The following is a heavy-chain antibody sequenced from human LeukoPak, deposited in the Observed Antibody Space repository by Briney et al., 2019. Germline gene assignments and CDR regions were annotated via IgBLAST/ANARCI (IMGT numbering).Heavy chain of an antibody. CDR1: GFTFSSYW. D-gene: IGHD1-26*01. Sequence: PGGSLRLSCAASGFTFSSYWMSWVRQAPGKGLEWVAVIWYDGSNKYYADSVKGRLTISRDNSKNTLYLQMNSLRAEGTAVYYCARDSGMVGPQHPFDPWGQGTLVTVSS. V-gene: IGHV3-33*08. CDR3: ARDSGMVGPQHPFDP. J-gene: IGHJ5*02. CDR2: IWYDGSNK.